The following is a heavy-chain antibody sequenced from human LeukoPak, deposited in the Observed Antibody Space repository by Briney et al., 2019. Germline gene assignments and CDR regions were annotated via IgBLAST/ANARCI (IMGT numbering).Heavy chain of an antibody. J-gene: IGHJ5*02. CDR2: IIPIFGTA. CDR1: GGTFSSYA. D-gene: IGHD4-23*01. CDR3: AHTKLGLFDP. Sequence: SVKVSRKASGGTFSSYAISWVRQAPGQGLEWMGGIIPIFGTANYAQKFQGRVTITADESTSTAYMELSSLRSEDTAVYYCAHTKLGLFDPWGQGTLVTVSS. V-gene: IGHV1-69*13.